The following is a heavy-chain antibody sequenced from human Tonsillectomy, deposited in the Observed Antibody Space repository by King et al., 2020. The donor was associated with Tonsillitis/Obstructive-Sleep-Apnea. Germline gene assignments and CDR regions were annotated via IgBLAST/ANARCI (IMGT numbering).Heavy chain of an antibody. CDR3: ARDLEYHLLGGNCFDP. V-gene: IGHV1-18*01. D-gene: IGHD2-2*01. CDR2: ISTYNSNT. CDR1: GYTFTSYG. J-gene: IGHJ5*02. Sequence: QLVQSGAEVKKTGASVKVSCKASGYTFTSYGISWVRQAPGQGLEWMGWISTYNSNTKYAQKLQGRVTMTTDTSTVTAYMELRSLRSDDTAVYYCARDLEYHLLGGNCFDPWGQGTLVTVSS.